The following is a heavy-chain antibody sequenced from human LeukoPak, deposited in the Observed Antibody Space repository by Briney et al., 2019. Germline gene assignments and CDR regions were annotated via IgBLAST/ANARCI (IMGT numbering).Heavy chain of an antibody. CDR3: ARDEWRGSYSEHFDL. J-gene: IGHJ2*01. CDR1: GFTFSSYA. Sequence: GRSLRLSCAASGFTFSSYAMHWVRQAPGKGLEWVAVISYDGSNKYYADSVKGRFTISRDNAKNSLYLQMNSLRAEDTAVYYCARDEWRGSYSEHFDLWGRGTLVTVSS. D-gene: IGHD1-26*01. CDR2: ISYDGSNK. V-gene: IGHV3-30-3*01.